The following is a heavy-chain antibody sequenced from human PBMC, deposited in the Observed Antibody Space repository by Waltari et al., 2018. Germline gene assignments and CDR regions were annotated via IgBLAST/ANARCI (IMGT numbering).Heavy chain of an antibody. J-gene: IGHJ4*02. Sequence: QLVESGGGLVQPGGSLRLSCAASGFTFNSYAMTWVRQAPGKGSGWVSGFSGNTGRTYYADSVKGRFTISRDNSKHTLWLQMNSLRAEDTAVYYCAKDHGFSGNDYPTYLDYWGQGTSVTVSS. CDR3: AKDHGFSGNDYPTYLDY. V-gene: IGHV3-23*04. D-gene: IGHD5-12*01. CDR2: FSGNTGRT. CDR1: GFTFNSYA.